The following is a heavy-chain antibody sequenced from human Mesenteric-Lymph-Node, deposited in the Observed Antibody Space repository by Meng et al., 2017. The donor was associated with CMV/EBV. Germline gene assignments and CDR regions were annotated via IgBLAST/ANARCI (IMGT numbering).Heavy chain of an antibody. J-gene: IGHJ5*02. D-gene: IGHD3-10*01. V-gene: IGHV4-34*01. CDR2: INHSGST. Sequence: SFSGQYWGWIRQPAGKGLEWIGEINHSGSTNYKSSLKSRVTITVDTSKNQFPLKLTSVTAADTAVYYCARMDYYGSGSWRRNWFDPWGQGTLVTVSS. CDR1: SFSGQY. CDR3: ARMDYYGSGSWRRNWFDP.